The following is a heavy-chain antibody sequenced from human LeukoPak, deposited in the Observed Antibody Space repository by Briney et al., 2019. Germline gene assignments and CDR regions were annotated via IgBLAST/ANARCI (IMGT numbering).Heavy chain of an antibody. CDR2: IRYDGSNK. Sequence: GGSLRLSCAASGFTFSSYGMYWVRQAPGKGLEWVAFIRYDGSNKYYADSVKGRFTISRDNSKNTLYLQMNSLRAEDTAVYYCARHVLIAAAGTFYWGQGTLVTVSS. CDR1: GFTFSSYG. V-gene: IGHV3-30*02. D-gene: IGHD6-13*01. J-gene: IGHJ4*02. CDR3: ARHVLIAAAGTFY.